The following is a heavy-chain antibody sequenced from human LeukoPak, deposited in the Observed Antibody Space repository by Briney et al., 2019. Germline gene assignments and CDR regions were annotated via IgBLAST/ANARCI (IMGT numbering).Heavy chain of an antibody. CDR2: INSYSSHI. J-gene: IGHJ4*02. CDR3: ARDPERYLRTGKFDY. D-gene: IGHD5/OR15-5a*01. V-gene: IGHV3-21*01. Sequence: GGSLRLSCAASGFTFSSSAMNWVRQVPGKGLEWVSSINSYSSHIYYAASVRGRFTVSRDNARNSVFLQMNSLTAEDTAVYYCARDPERYLRTGKFDYWGQGTLVTVSS. CDR1: GFTFSSSA.